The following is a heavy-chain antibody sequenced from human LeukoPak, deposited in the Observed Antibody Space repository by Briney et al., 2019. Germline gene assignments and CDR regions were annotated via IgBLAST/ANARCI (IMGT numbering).Heavy chain of an antibody. D-gene: IGHD3-22*01. Sequence: ASVKVSCKASGYTFTTYYVHWVRQAPGQGLEWMGIINPSGGSTTYAQKFRGRLTMTRDTSISTAYMELSRLRSDDTAVYYCASGFDDSGIYDYWGQGTLVTVSS. CDR3: ASGFDDSGIYDY. CDR1: GYTFTTYY. CDR2: INPSGGST. J-gene: IGHJ4*02. V-gene: IGHV1-46*01.